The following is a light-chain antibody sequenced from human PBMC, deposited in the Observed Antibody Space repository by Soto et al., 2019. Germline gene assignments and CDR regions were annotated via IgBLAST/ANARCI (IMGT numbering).Light chain of an antibody. J-gene: IGKJ1*01. CDR2: HAS. CDR1: QSVSSY. V-gene: IGKV3-11*01. CDR3: QQRSNWPPTWT. Sequence: EIVLTQSPATLSLSPAERATLSCRASQSVSSYLAWYQQKPGQAPRLLIYHASNRATGIPARFSGSGSGTDFTLTISSLEPEDFAVHYCQQRSNWPPTWTFGQGTKVEIK.